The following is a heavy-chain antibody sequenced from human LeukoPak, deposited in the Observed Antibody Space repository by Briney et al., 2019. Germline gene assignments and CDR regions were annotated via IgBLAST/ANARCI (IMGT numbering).Heavy chain of an antibody. Sequence: SQTLSLTCAVSGGSISSGGYSWSWIRQPPGKGLERIGYIYHSGSTYYNPSLKSRVTISVDRSKNQFSLKLSSVTAADTAVYYCARGHMVRGVPSLYNWFDPWGQGTLVTVSS. CDR3: ARGHMVRGVPSLYNWFDP. CDR2: IYHSGST. CDR1: GGSISSGGYS. J-gene: IGHJ5*02. V-gene: IGHV4-30-2*01. D-gene: IGHD3-10*01.